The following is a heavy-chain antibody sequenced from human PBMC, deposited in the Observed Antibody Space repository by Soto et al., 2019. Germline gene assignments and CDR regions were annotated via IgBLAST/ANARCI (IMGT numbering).Heavy chain of an antibody. CDR3: ARDIVVVPPGYGMDV. D-gene: IGHD2-2*01. CDR1: GGPFISYA. Sequence: VKVSCKASGGPFISYAIIWVRQAPGQGLEWMGGIIPIFGTANYAQKFQGRVTITADESTSTAYMELSSLRSEDTAVYYCARDIVVVPPGYGMDVWGQGTTVTV. J-gene: IGHJ6*02. V-gene: IGHV1-69*01. CDR2: IIPIFGTA.